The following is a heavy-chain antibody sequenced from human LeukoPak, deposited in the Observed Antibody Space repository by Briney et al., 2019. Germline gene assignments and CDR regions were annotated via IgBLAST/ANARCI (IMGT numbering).Heavy chain of an antibody. CDR3: ATRDSSGYFNY. J-gene: IGHJ4*02. V-gene: IGHV3-9*01. Sequence: GGSLRLSCAASGFTFDDYAMHWVQQAPGKGLEWVSGISWNSGSKGYADSVKGRFAISRDNAKNSLYLQMNSLRAEDTALYYCATRDSSGYFNYWGQGTLVTVSS. CDR1: GFTFDDYA. D-gene: IGHD3-22*01. CDR2: ISWNSGSK.